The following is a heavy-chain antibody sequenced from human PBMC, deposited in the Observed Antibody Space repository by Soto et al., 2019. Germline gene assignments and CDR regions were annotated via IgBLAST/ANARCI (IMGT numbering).Heavy chain of an antibody. CDR2: INPNSGGT. V-gene: IGHV1-2*04. CDR3: ARGRDIVVVPAAIPWFDP. CDR1: GYTFTGYY. J-gene: IGHJ5*02. D-gene: IGHD2-2*01. Sequence: GASVKVSCKASGYTFTGYYMHWVRQAPGQGLEWMGWINPNSGGTNYAQKFQGWVTMTRDTSISTAYMGLSRLRSDDTAVYYCARGRDIVVVPAAIPWFDPWGQGTLVTVSS.